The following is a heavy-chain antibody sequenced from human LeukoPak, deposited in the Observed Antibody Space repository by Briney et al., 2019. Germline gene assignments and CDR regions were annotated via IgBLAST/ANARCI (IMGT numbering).Heavy chain of an antibody. CDR3: ASLDYYDSSGYLYY. Sequence: SETLSLTCTVSGGSISSYYWSWLRQPPGKGLEWLGYISSSGSINYNPSLKSPVTMSIDTSKKEFSLNLTSVTAADTAIYYCASLDYYDSSGYLYYWGQGTLVTVSS. CDR1: GGSISSYY. D-gene: IGHD3-22*01. V-gene: IGHV4-59*01. CDR2: ISSSGSI. J-gene: IGHJ4*02.